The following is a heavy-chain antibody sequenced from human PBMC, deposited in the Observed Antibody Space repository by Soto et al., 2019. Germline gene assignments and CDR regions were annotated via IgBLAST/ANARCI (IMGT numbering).Heavy chain of an antibody. CDR3: VRERTIFGVAPGGGVDV. J-gene: IGHJ6*02. CDR2: IYHTGTT. V-gene: IGHV4-30-2*01. D-gene: IGHD3-3*01. Sequence: SETLSLTCAVYGGSISTSDYSWSWIRQPPGRGLEWLGSIYHTGTTHYIPSLKNRLTMSLDKSKNQFSLDLTSVTAADTALYYCVRERTIFGVAPGGGVDVWGQGTTVTVS. CDR1: GGSISTSDYS.